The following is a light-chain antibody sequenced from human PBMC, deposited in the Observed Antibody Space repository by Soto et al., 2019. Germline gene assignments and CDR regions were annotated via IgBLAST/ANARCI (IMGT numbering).Light chain of an antibody. V-gene: IGKV3-20*01. CDR3: QQYGTSPPFT. CDR2: AAS. J-gene: IGKJ3*01. CDR1: QIISSTY. Sequence: IVMTQSPGTLSLSPGERATLSCRASQIISSTYLAWYQQKPGQAPRLLIYAASKRATGIPDRFSGSGSGTEFTLTISRLEPEDFAVYYCQQYGTSPPFTFGRGTKVDIK.